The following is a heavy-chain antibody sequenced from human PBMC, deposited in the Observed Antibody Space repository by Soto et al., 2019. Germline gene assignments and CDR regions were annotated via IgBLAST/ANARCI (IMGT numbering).Heavy chain of an antibody. J-gene: IGHJ4*02. V-gene: IGHV1-2*02. CDR2: MSTSSGGT. CDR1: GYTFTANY. D-gene: IGHD3-10*01. Sequence: ASVKVSCKPSGYTFTANYIYWVRQAPGQGLEWMGWMSTSSGGTRFAEKFQGRVTLTRDTSISTAYMELTTLTLDDTAVYYCARGFGSSWFDYWGQGTLVTVSS. CDR3: ARGFGSSWFDY.